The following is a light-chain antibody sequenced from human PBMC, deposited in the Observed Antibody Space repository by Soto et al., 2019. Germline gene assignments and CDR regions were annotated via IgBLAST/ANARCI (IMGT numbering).Light chain of an antibody. CDR3: QQYNNWPLT. J-gene: IGKJ3*01. Sequence: EIVMTQSPAILSLSPGERATLSCRASQSVGSNLAWYQQKPGQAPRLLIYGASSRATGIPARFSGSGSGKEFTLTISSLQSEDFAVYYCQQYNNWPLTFGPGTEVEI. V-gene: IGKV3-15*01. CDR2: GAS. CDR1: QSVGSN.